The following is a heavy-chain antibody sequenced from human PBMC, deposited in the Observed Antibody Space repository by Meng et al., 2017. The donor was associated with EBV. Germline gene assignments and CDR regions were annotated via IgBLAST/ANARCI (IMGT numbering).Heavy chain of an antibody. Sequence: QVRWVQPGSELKTPGASVKVSCKASGYTFTSYAVNWVRQAPGQGLEWMGWINTNTGNPTYAQGFTGRFVFSLDTSVSTAYLQISSLKAEDTAVYYCAREGVGYYDSSGLSSYFDYWGQGTLVTVSS. CDR3: AREGVGYYDSSGLSSYFDY. D-gene: IGHD3-22*01. V-gene: IGHV7-4-1*02. J-gene: IGHJ4*02. CDR2: INTNTGNP. CDR1: GYTFTSYA.